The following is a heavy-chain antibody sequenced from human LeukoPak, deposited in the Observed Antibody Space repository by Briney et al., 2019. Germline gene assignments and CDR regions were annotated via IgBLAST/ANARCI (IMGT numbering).Heavy chain of an antibody. V-gene: IGHV4-39*01. Sequence: SETLSLTCTVSGDSVSSSSYYWGWIRQPPGKGLEWIGSIYYSGRTYHNPSLKSRVTTSVDTSKNQFSLKLNSVTAADTAVYYCARGVYSNGWYNFDYWGQGTLVTVSS. CDR1: GDSVSSSSYY. J-gene: IGHJ4*02. CDR2: IYYSGRT. D-gene: IGHD6-19*01. CDR3: ARGVYSNGWYNFDY.